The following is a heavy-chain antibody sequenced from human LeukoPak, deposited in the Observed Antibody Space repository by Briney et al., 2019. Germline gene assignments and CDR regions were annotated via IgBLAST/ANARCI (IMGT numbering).Heavy chain of an antibody. J-gene: IGHJ3*02. Sequence: PGGSLRLSCAASGFTFSSYAMSWVRQAPGKGLEWVSAISGSGGSTYYADSVRGRFTISRDNSKNSLYLQMDSLGAEDTAVYYCAPLYCSGGSCYSDALDIWGQGTMVTVSS. CDR2: ISGSGGST. CDR3: APLYCSGGSCYSDALDI. D-gene: IGHD2-15*01. V-gene: IGHV3-23*01. CDR1: GFTFSSYA.